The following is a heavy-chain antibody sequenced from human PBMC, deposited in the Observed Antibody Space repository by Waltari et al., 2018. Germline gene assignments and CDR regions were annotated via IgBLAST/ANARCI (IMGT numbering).Heavy chain of an antibody. D-gene: IGHD1-26*01. J-gene: IGHJ4*02. Sequence: EVQLVESGGGLIQPGGSLRLSCAASGFTVSSNYMSWVRQAPGKGMEWVSVIYSGGSTYYADSVKGRFTISRDNSKNTLYLQMNSLRAEDTAVYYCARSEWELQGGLDYWGQGTLVTVSS. CDR1: GFTVSSNY. V-gene: IGHV3-53*01. CDR2: IYSGGST. CDR3: ARSEWELQGGLDY.